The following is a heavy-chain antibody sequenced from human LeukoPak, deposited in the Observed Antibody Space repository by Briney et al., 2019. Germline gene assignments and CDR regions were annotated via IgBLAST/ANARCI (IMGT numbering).Heavy chain of an antibody. Sequence: GGSLRLSCAASRFIVSTNYMNWVRQALGKGLGWVSFTYSCADTYYADSVRGRFTISRDNSQSTLCLQMNSLRAEDTAVYYCAREGRTVVPALNSPPDAFDIWGQGTMVTVSS. CDR1: RFIVSTNY. CDR2: TYSCADT. CDR3: AREGRTVVPALNSPPDAFDI. J-gene: IGHJ3*02. D-gene: IGHD2-2*01. V-gene: IGHV3-66*01.